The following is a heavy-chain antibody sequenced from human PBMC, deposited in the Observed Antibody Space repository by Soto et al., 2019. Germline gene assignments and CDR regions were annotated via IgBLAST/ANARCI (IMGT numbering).Heavy chain of an antibody. CDR1: GFTFSNYG. Sequence: PGGSLRLSCAASGFTFSNYGMGWVRQAPGKGLEWVSAISGSGADTNYADSVKGRFTISRDNSKITLFLQMNSLRAEDTAVYYSAKGSPDSRGYHFFFDYWGQGTLVTVSS. J-gene: IGHJ4*02. D-gene: IGHD3-22*01. V-gene: IGHV3-23*01. CDR2: ISGSGADT. CDR3: AKGSPDSRGYHFFFDY.